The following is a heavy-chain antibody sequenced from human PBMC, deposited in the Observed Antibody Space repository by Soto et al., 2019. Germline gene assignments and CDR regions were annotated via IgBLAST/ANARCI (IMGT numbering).Heavy chain of an antibody. CDR3: AKDAVMLTGYFQILGYFDY. CDR2: ISGTGDNT. J-gene: IGHJ4*02. V-gene: IGHV3-23*01. D-gene: IGHD3-9*01. CDR1: GFTFNNYA. Sequence: EVQLLESGGDLVQPGGSLRLSCVASGFTFNNYAMSWVRQAPGKGLEWVSSISISGTGDNTYYADSVKGRFTISRDNSKNTLYLQMNNLSAEDTAVYYCAKDAVMLTGYFQILGYFDYWGQGALVTVSS.